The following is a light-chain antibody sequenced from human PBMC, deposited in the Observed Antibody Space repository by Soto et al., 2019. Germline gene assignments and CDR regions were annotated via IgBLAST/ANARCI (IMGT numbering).Light chain of an antibody. V-gene: IGKV3-20*01. CDR2: AAS. CDR1: QSVSSSF. Sequence: IGLTQSPSRHQWYYEERATVSCRASQSVSSSFLAWYQQKPGQAPRLLIYAASRRATGNQDRFRGSGFGTYFTLTISRLEPGDYAVYCCQKDGSPVYNLGPGTKVDIK. CDR3: QKDGSPVYN. J-gene: IGKJ3*01.